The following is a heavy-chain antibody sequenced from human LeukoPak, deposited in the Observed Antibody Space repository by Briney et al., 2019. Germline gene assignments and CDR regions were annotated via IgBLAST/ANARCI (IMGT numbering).Heavy chain of an antibody. CDR1: GFTFSSYE. D-gene: IGHD3-9*01. Sequence: GGSLRLSCAASGFTFSSYEMNWVRQAPGKGLEWVSYISSSGSTIYYADSVKGRFTISRDNAKNSVYLQIHSLRAEDTAVYYCARVMYDLLTFDFWGQGTLVTVSS. V-gene: IGHV3-48*03. J-gene: IGHJ4*02. CDR2: ISSSGSTI. CDR3: ARVMYDLLTFDF.